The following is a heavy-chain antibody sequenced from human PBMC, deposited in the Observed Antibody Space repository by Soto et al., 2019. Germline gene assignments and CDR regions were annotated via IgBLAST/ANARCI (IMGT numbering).Heavy chain of an antibody. CDR3: TGDDVHCNGGRCYGVPMDV. Sequence: EVQLVESGGGLVQPGGSLRLSCAASGFSVSSKYMSWVRQAPGKGVEWVSLIQSGGSTYYAGSVKGRFTISRDNSENTLFLQMTRLRVEDTAGYYCTGDDVHCNGGRCYGVPMDVWGKGNTVT. CDR2: IQSGGST. J-gene: IGHJ6*03. V-gene: IGHV3-66*01. D-gene: IGHD2-15*01. CDR1: GFSVSSKY.